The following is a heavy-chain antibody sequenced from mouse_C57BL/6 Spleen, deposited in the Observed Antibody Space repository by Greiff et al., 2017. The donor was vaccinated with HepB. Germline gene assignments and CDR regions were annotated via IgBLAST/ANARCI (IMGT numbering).Heavy chain of an antibody. J-gene: IGHJ1*03. Sequence: QVQLQQPGAELVMPGASVKLSCKASGYTFTSYWMHWVKQRPGQGLEWIGEIDPSDSYTNYNQKFKGKSTLTVDKSSSTAYMQLSSLTSEDSAVYYCARRPGGRDWYFDVWGTGTTVTVSS. V-gene: IGHV1-69*01. D-gene: IGHD3-3*01. CDR2: IDPSDSYT. CDR3: ARRPGGRDWYFDV. CDR1: GYTFTSYW.